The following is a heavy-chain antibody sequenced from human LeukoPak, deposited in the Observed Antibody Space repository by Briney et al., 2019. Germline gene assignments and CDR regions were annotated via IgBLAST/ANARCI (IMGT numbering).Heavy chain of an antibody. CDR2: IVVGSGNT. J-gene: IGHJ4*02. V-gene: IGHV1-58*01. CDR1: GFTFTSSA. D-gene: IGHD1-26*01. CDR3: AAGYPDSGSYYSNY. Sequence: SVKVSCKAAGFTFTSSAVQWVRQARGQRLEWIGWIVVGSGNTNYAQKFQERVTITRDMSTSTAYMELSSLRSEDTAVYYCAAGYPDSGSYYSNYWGQGTLVTVSS.